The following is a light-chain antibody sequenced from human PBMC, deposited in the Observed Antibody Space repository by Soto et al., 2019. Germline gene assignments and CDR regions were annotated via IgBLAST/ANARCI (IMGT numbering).Light chain of an antibody. J-gene: IGLJ2*01. V-gene: IGLV1-47*01. Sequence: QPVLTQPPSASGTPGQRVTISCSGSRSNIGSNYVYWYQQLPGTAPKLLIYRNNQRPSGVPDRFSGSKSGTSASLAISGPRSEEEADYDCAAWDDSLSVVVFGGGTKLPVL. CDR3: AAWDDSLSVVV. CDR1: RSNIGSNY. CDR2: RNN.